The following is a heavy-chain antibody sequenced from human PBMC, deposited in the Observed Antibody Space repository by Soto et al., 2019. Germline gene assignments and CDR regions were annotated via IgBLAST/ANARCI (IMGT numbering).Heavy chain of an antibody. CDR3: ARAYGDDTREAGGIDY. CDR1: GGSISSGDYY. V-gene: IGHV4-30-4*01. J-gene: IGHJ4*02. Sequence: SETLSLTCTVSGGSISSGDYYWSWIRQPPGKGLEWIGHISYSGSTYYNTSLKSRVTISVDTSRNQFSLIVNSVTAADTAVYFCARAYGDDTREAGGIDYWGQGTLVTVSS. CDR2: ISYSGST. D-gene: IGHD2-21*01.